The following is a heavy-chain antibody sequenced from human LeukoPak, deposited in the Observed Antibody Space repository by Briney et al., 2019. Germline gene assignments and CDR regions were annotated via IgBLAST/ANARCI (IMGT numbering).Heavy chain of an antibody. CDR3: TITYSSSWYESFDY. CDR2: IGSKANSYAT. J-gene: IGHJ4*02. Sequence: GGSLRLSCAASGFTFSGSAMHWVRQASGKGLEWVGRIGSKANSYATAFAASVKGRFTISRDDSKNTAYLQMNSLKTEDTAVYYCTITYSSSWYESFDYWGQGTLVTVSS. D-gene: IGHD6-13*01. V-gene: IGHV3-73*01. CDR1: GFTFSGSA.